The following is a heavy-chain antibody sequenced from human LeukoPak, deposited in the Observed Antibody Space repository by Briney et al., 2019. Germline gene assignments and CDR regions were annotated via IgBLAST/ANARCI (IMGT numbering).Heavy chain of an antibody. CDR1: GFTFSSYA. J-gene: IGHJ3*02. CDR2: ISGDGGST. V-gene: IGHV3-23*01. Sequence: GGSLRLSCAASGFTFSSYAMNWVRQAPGKGLEWVSTISGDGGSTHYADSVKGRFTISRANSKNRLFLQMNSLRAEDTAVYYCAREGATTVTPSDAFDIWGQGTMVTVSS. D-gene: IGHD4-17*01. CDR3: AREGATTVTPSDAFDI.